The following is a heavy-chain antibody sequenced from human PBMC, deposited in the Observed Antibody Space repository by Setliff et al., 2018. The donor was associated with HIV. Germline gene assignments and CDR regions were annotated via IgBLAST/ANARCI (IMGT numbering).Heavy chain of an antibody. CDR1: GGSISSGGYY. Sequence: PSETLSLTCTVSGGSISSGGYYWSWIRQQPGKGLEGIGYSYYSGSTYYNPSLKSRVTISVNTSKNQFPLKLSSVTAADTAVYYCARHIFGRSKIAAAAIQIFDYWGQGTLVTVSS. V-gene: IGHV4-39*01. D-gene: IGHD6-13*01. CDR3: ARHIFGRSKIAAAAIQIFDY. J-gene: IGHJ4*02. CDR2: SYYSGST.